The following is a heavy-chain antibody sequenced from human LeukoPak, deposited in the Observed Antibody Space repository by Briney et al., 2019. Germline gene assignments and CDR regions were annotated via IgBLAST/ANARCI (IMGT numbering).Heavy chain of an antibody. CDR3: AKLDGSHDSSGYYLYDWFDP. V-gene: IGHV3-30*02. CDR2: IRYDGSNK. CDR1: GFTFSSFG. J-gene: IGHJ5*02. D-gene: IGHD3-22*01. Sequence: PGGSLRLSCAASGFTFSSFGMHWVRQAPGKGLEWVAFIRYDGSNKYYADSVKGRFTISRDNSKNTLYLQIDSLRLEDTATYYCAKLDGSHDSSGYYLYDWFDPWGQGTLVTVSS.